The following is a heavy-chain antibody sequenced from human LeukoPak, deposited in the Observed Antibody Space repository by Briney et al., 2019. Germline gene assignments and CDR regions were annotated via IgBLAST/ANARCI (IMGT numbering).Heavy chain of an antibody. J-gene: IGHJ4*02. Sequence: GGSLRLSCAASGFTFSSYAMSWVRQAPGKGREWVSAISGSGGSTYYADSVKGRFTISRDNSKNTLYLQMNSLRAEDTAVYYCAKVDHPRVAVAALDYWGQGTLVAVSS. CDR1: GFTFSSYA. D-gene: IGHD2-15*01. V-gene: IGHV3-23*01. CDR3: AKVDHPRVAVAALDY. CDR2: ISGSGGST.